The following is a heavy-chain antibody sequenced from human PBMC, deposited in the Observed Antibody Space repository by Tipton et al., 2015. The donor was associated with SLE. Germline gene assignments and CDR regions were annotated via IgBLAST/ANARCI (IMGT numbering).Heavy chain of an antibody. D-gene: IGHD3-3*01. CDR1: GGSFSGYY. CDR2: NNHSGST. Sequence: LRLSCAVYGGSFSGYYWSWVRQPPGEGGGGVGGNNHSGSTNYNPSLKSRVTISVDTSKNQFSLKLSSVAAADTAVYYCASAAVVGVVHDAFDIWGQGTMVTVSS. CDR3: ASAAVVGVVHDAFDI. V-gene: IGHV4-34*01. J-gene: IGHJ3*02.